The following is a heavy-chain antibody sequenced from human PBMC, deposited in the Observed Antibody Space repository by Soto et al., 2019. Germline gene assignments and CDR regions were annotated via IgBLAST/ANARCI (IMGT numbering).Heavy chain of an antibody. J-gene: IGHJ4*02. V-gene: IGHV3-74*01. CDR1: GFTFSSDW. CDR2: INNDGTDT. CDR3: ARDTTTGLDY. D-gene: IGHD4-17*01. Sequence: GGSLRLSCAASGFTFSSDWMHWVRQAPGRGLVWVSRINNDGTDTTYADSVKGRFTISRDNAKNTLYLQMNSLRAEDTAVYYCARDTTTGLDYWGQGTLVTVS.